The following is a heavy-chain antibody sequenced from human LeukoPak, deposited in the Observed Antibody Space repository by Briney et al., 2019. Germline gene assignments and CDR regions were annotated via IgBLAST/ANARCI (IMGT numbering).Heavy chain of an antibody. CDR1: GFAFSTYS. CDR2: ITSSNSYI. D-gene: IGHD3-10*01. J-gene: IGHJ4*02. CDR3: ARVAGQSYHFDY. V-gene: IGHV3-21*01. Sequence: GGSLRLSCTASGFAFSTYSMDWVRQAPGKGLEWVSSITSSNSYINYADSVKGRLTISRDNAKNSLYLHMNSLRAEDTAVYYCARVAGQSYHFDYWGQGTLVTVSS.